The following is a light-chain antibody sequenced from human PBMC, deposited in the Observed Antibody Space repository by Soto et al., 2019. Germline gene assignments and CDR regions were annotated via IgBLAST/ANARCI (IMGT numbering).Light chain of an antibody. V-gene: IGLV2-14*01. CDR3: SSHTSSSTLVV. J-gene: IGLJ2*01. Sequence: QSALTQPASVSGSPGQSITISCTGTSSDVGGYNYVSWYQQHPGKAPKLMIYDVSNRPSGVSNRFSGSKSGNTASLTISGLQAEVEADYYCSSHTSSSTLVVYGGGTKLTVL. CDR2: DVS. CDR1: SSDVGGYNY.